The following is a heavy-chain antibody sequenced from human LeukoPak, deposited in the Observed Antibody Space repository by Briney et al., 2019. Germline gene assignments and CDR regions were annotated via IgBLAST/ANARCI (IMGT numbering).Heavy chain of an antibody. Sequence: GGSLRLSCAASGFTFSSYAMNWVRQAPGQGLEWMGWINTNTGNPTYAQGFTGRFVFSLDTSVSTAYLQISSLKAEDTAVYYCARDEGYCSSTSCFLEDYWGQGALVTVSS. V-gene: IGHV7-4-1*02. CDR2: INTNTGNP. J-gene: IGHJ4*02. CDR3: ARDEGYCSSTSCFLEDY. D-gene: IGHD2-2*01. CDR1: GFTFSSYA.